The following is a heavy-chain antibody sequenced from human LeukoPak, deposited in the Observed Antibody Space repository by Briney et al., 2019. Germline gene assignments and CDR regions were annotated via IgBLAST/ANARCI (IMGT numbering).Heavy chain of an antibody. D-gene: IGHD6-19*01. CDR1: GFTFSSYG. J-gene: IGHJ3*02. Sequence: GGSLRLSCAASGFTFSSYGMHWVRQAPGKGLEWVAVISYDGSNKYYADSVKGRFTISRDNSKNTLYLQMNSLRAEDTAVYYCARDLEPVAVAKGCDIWGQGTMVTVSS. CDR2: ISYDGSNK. CDR3: ARDLEPVAVAKGCDI. V-gene: IGHV3-30*03.